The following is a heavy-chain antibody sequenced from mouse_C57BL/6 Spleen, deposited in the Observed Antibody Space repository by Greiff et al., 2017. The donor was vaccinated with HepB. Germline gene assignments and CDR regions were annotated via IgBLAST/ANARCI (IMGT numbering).Heavy chain of an antibody. CDR2: ISSGGSYT. V-gene: IGHV5-6*02. Sequence: EVKLVESGGDLVKPGGSLKLSCAASGFTFSSYGMSWVRQTPDKRLEWVATISSGGSYTYYPDSVKGRFTISRDNAKNTLYLQMSSLKSEDTAMYYCARRNSNYEFAYWGQGTLVTVSA. D-gene: IGHD2-5*01. J-gene: IGHJ3*01. CDR1: GFTFSSYG. CDR3: ARRNSNYEFAY.